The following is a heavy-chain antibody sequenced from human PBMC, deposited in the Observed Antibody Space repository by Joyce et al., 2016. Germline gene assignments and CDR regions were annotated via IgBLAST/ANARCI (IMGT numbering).Heavy chain of an antibody. V-gene: IGHV1-46*01. CDR1: GDTFTTYY. CDR2: IYIIADTT. J-gene: IGHJ4*02. CDR3: AREIPATGYLDS. D-gene: IGHD6-13*01. Sequence: QVQLVQSGAEVREPGATVKVSCKASGDTFTTYYIQWVRQAPGRGLEWMGIIYIIADTTSAAQSFQGRLTMTRDTSTSTVYMELYSLTSEDTAVYYCAREIPATGYLDSWGQGTLITVSS.